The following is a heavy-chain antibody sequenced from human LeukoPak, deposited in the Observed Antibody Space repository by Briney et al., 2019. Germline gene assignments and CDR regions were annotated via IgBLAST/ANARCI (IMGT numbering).Heavy chain of an antibody. J-gene: IGHJ4*02. CDR2: INPSGGST. Sequence: ASVKVSCKASGGTFSSYAISWVRQAPGQGLEWMGIINPSGGSTSYAQKFQGRVTMTRDTSTSTVYMELSSLRSEDTAVYYCARDGVWDSSGPKLDGDSLAPDYWGQGTLVTVSS. D-gene: IGHD6-19*01. V-gene: IGHV1-46*01. CDR1: GGTFSSYA. CDR3: ARDGVWDSSGPKLDGDSLAPDY.